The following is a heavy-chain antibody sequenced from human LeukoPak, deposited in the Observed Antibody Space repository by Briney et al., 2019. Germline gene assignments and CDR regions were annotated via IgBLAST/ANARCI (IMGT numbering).Heavy chain of an antibody. Sequence: ASVKVSCKASGYTFTSYYMHWVRQAPGKGLEWMGGFDPEDGETIYAQKFQGRVTMTEDTSTDTAYMELSSLRSEDTAVYYCATGVIDYYGMDVWGQGTTVTVSS. CDR2: FDPEDGET. V-gene: IGHV1-24*01. CDR3: ATGVIDYYGMDV. CDR1: GYTFTSYY. D-gene: IGHD2/OR15-2a*01. J-gene: IGHJ6*02.